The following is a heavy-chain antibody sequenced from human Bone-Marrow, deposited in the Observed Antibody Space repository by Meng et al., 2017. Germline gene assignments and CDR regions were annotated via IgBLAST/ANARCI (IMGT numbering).Heavy chain of an antibody. CDR1: GYTFTNYY. CDR2: INPSNGFT. J-gene: IGHJ4*02. CDR3: ARDQTGATLFDY. D-gene: IGHD7-27*01. Sequence: ASVKVSCKASGYTFTNYYIHWVRQAPGQGLEWMGMINPSNGFTTYAQKFQGRVTMTGDTSTSTVYMELSSLRSEGTAVYYCARDQTGATLFDYWGQGTLVTVSS. V-gene: IGHV1-46*01.